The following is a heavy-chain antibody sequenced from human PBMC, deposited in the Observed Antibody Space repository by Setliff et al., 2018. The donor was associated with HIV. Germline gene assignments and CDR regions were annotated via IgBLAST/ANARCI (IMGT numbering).Heavy chain of an antibody. D-gene: IGHD1-26*01. CDR2: IYTSGST. J-gene: IGHJ5*02. CDR1: GGSIRSRSYY. Sequence: PSETLSLTCSVSGGSIRSRSYYWSWIRQPAGKGLEWIGHIYTSGSTNYNPSLKSRVTISVDTSKNQFSLKLSSVTAADTAVYYCANFGAMTGTYYFDPWGPGILVTVSS. CDR3: ANFGAMTGTYYFDP. V-gene: IGHV4-61*09.